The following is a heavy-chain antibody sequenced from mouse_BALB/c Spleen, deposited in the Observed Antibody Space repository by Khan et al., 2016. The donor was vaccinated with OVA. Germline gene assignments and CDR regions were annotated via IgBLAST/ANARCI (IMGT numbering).Heavy chain of an antibody. J-gene: IGHJ4*01. CDR2: INTETGEP. CDR3: TRNDYGRGDLYAMDY. V-gene: IGHV9-2-1*01. D-gene: IGHD2-4*01. CDR1: GYTFTDYS. Sequence: QIQLVQSGPELKKPGETVKISCKASGYTFTDYSMQWVKQAPGKGLKWVGWINTETGEPTYADDFKGRFAFSLETSARPAYLQINILSNEATASFFRTRNDYGRGDLYAMDYWGQGTSVTVSS.